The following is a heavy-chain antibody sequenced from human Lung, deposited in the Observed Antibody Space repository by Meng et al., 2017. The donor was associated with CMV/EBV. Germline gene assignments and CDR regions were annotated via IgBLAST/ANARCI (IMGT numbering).Heavy chain of an antibody. V-gene: IGHV4-39*01. J-gene: IGHJ4*02. D-gene: IGHD3-3*01. CDR1: GGSISSSSYY. CDR3: ARLSDFWSGYPDLFDY. Sequence: SXTVSGGSISSSSYYWGWIRQPPGKGLEWIGSIYYSGSTYYNPSLKSRVTISVDTSKNQFSPKLSSVTAADTAVYYCARLSDFWSGYPDLFDYWGQGXLVTVSS. CDR2: IYYSGST.